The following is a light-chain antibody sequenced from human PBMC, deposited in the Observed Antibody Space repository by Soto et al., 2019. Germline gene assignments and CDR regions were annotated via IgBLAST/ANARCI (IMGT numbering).Light chain of an antibody. CDR1: QSISSY. J-gene: IGKJ4*01. Sequence: DIQMTQSPSSLSASVGDRVTITCLASQSISSYLNWYQHKPGKAPKLLIYAASSLQSGVPSRFSGSGSGTDFTLTISSLQPEDFATYFCQQSYSTLGLTFGGGTKVDI. CDR2: AAS. CDR3: QQSYSTLGLT. V-gene: IGKV1-39*01.